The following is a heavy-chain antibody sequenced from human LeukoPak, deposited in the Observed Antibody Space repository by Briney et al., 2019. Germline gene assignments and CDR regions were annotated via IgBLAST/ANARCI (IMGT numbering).Heavy chain of an antibody. CDR1: GFTISTNY. Sequence: GGSLRLSCAASGFTISTNYMSWVRQAPGKGLEWVSVIYSGGTTNYADSVKGRFFISRDNSANTLYLQMNSLRVEDTAVYYCARAVAVAGDWDWFDSWGQGTLVTVSS. D-gene: IGHD6-19*01. CDR2: IYSGGTT. CDR3: ARAVAVAGDWDWFDS. J-gene: IGHJ5*01. V-gene: IGHV3-66*01.